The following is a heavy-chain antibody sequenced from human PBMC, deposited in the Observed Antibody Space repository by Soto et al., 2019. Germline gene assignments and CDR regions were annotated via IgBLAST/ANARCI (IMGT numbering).Heavy chain of an antibody. CDR2: ISGSGGST. V-gene: IGHV3-23*01. J-gene: IGHJ3*02. CDR3: VKDPHSEGYKRDAFDI. Sequence: PGGSLRLSCAASGFTFSSYAMSWVRQAPGKGLEWVSAISGSGGSTYYADSVTARFTISSDNSKNTLYLQMNSLRAEYTAVYYCVKDPHSEGYKRDAFDIWGQGTMVTVSS. D-gene: IGHD5-12*01. CDR1: GFTFSSYA.